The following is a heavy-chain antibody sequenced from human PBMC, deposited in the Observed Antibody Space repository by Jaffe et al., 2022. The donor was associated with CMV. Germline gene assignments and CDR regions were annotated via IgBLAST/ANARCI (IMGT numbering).Heavy chain of an antibody. CDR3: ARQRGGREEIDY. V-gene: IGHV4-39*01. D-gene: IGHD2-15*01. J-gene: IGHJ4*02. CDR2: VFYTGST. Sequence: QLQLQESGPGLVKPSETLSLTCTVSGGSISSSNYFWGWIRQPPGKGLEWIGSVFYTGSTYYIPSLESRVTISVDTSKNQFSLRLSSVTAADTAVYYCARQRGGREEIDYWGQGTLVTVSS. CDR1: GGSISSSNYF.